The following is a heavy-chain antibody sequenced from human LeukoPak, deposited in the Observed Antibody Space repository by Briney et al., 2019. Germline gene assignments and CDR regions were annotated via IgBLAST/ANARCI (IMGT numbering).Heavy chain of an antibody. V-gene: IGHV1-58*01. Sequence: SVTVSCKASGFTFTSSAVQWVRQARGQRLEWIGWIVVGSGNTNYAQKFQGRVTITADESTSTAYMELSSLRSEDTAVYYCARVATIFGVVIGPYYYYGMDVWGQGTTVTVSS. CDR3: ARVATIFGVVIGPYYYYGMDV. J-gene: IGHJ6*02. CDR1: GFTFTSSA. CDR2: IVVGSGNT. D-gene: IGHD3-3*01.